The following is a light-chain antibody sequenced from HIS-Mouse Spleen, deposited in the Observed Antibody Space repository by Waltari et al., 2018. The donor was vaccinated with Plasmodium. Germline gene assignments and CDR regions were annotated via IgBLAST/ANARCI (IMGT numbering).Light chain of an antibody. Sequence: EIVLTQSPATLSLSPGERATLPCRASQSVSSYLACYQQKPGQAPRLLIYDASNRATGIPARFSGSGSGTDFTLTISSLEPEDFAVYCCQQRSNWPSLTVGGGTKVEIK. CDR1: QSVSSY. V-gene: IGKV3-11*01. CDR3: QQRSNWPSLT. J-gene: IGKJ4*01. CDR2: DAS.